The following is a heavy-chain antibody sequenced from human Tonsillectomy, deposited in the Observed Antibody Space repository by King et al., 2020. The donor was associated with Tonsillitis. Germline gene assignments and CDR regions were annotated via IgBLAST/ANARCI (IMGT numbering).Heavy chain of an antibody. D-gene: IGHD1-26*01. CDR1: GGTFSSYA. CDR2: IIPTSGTT. CDR3: ARWGWEPSIGGLDV. Sequence: QLVQSGAEVKKPGSSVKVSCKASGGTFSSYAVSWVRQAPGQGLEWMGVIIPTSGTTNYAQKFQGRVSFTADESTSTAYMELSSLRSEDTAVYYCARWGWEPSIGGLDVWGQGTTVTVSS. J-gene: IGHJ6*02. V-gene: IGHV1-69*01.